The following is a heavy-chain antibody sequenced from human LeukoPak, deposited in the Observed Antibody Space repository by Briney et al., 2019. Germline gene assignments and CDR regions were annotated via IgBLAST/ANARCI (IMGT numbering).Heavy chain of an antibody. V-gene: IGHV4-59*02. CDR3: ARVETTMIRY. Sequence: SETLSLTCTVSRGSVKTYSWSWVRQPPGKGLEWIGYVSYSGAANYNPSLKSRVTISVDTSKNQFSLTLSSVTAAGTAVYYCARVETTMIRYWGQGTLVAVSS. J-gene: IGHJ4*02. CDR2: VSYSGAA. CDR1: RGSVKTYS. D-gene: IGHD3-16*01.